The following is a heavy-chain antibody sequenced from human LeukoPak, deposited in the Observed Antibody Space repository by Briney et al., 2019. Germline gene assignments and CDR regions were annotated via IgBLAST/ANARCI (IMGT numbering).Heavy chain of an antibody. CDR3: AKNRRVPYRNYFAY. V-gene: IGHV3-30*02. Sequence: PGGSLRLSCAASGFTFSSYGMHWVRQAPGKGLEWVAFIRYDGSNKYYADSVKGRFTISRDNSKNTLYLQMNSLRADETAVYYFAKNRRVPYRNYFAYWGQGPLVTVSS. CDR2: IRYDGSNK. D-gene: IGHD3-16*01. CDR1: GFTFSSYG. J-gene: IGHJ4*02.